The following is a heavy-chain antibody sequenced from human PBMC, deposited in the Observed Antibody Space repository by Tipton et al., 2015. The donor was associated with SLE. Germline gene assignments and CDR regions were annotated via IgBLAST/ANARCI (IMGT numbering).Heavy chain of an antibody. CDR3: AKDPLDRWSGHDDAFDI. Sequence: SLRLSCQGSGFTFSSCAMTWVRQAPGKGLEWVSTVSGSGGDTYYADSVKGRFTISRDNSKNTLYLQMNSLRAEDTAVYYCAKDPLDRWSGHDDAFDIWGQGTMVTVSS. V-gene: IGHV3-23*01. CDR1: GFTFSSCA. J-gene: IGHJ3*02. CDR2: VSGSGGDT. D-gene: IGHD3-3*01.